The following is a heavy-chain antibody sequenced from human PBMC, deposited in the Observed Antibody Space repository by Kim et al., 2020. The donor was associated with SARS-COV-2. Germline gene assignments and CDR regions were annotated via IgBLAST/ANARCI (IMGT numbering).Heavy chain of an antibody. CDR2: FDPEDVET. V-gene: IGHV1-24*01. J-gene: IGHJ6*02. CDR1: GYTLTELS. Sequence: ASVKVSCKVSGYTLTELSMHWVRQAPGKGLEWMGGFDPEDVETIYAQKFQGRVTMTEDTSTDTAYMELSSLRSEDTAVYYCATARPIVATSRYDYYYYYGMYVWGQGTTVTVTS. CDR3: ATARPIVATSRYDYYYYYGMYV. D-gene: IGHD5-12*01.